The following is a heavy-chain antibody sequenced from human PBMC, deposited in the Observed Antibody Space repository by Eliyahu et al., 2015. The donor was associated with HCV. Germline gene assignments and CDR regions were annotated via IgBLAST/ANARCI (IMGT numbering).Heavy chain of an antibody. CDR3: AKGWDSSSFQSWFDP. D-gene: IGHD6-6*01. Sequence: EVQLLESGGGLVQPGGSLRLSCAASGFTFSSYAMSWVRQAPGKVLEWVSAISGGGGSTYYSNSVKGRFTFSRDNSKSTLYLQMNSLRAEDTAVYYCAKGWDSSSFQSWFDPWGQGTQVIVSS. CDR1: GFTFSSYA. V-gene: IGHV3-23*01. CDR2: ISGGGGST. J-gene: IGHJ5*02.